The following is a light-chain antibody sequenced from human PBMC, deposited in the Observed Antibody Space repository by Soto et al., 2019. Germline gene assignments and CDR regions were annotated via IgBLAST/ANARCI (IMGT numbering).Light chain of an antibody. V-gene: IGKV1-39*01. CDR2: ASS. CDR3: QQTYSNPRT. J-gene: IGKJ1*01. Sequence: DIQMTQSPSSLSASVGDRVTITCRTSQSISIYLNWYQQIPGKAPKLLIYASSNLHTGVPSRFSGSASGTDFTLTISSLQPEDSATYYCQQTYSNPRTFGQGTKVKIK. CDR1: QSISIY.